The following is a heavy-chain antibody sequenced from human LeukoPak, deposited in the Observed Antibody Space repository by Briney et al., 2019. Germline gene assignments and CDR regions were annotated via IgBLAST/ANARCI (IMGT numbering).Heavy chain of an antibody. V-gene: IGHV4-34*01. Sequence: PSETLSLTCAVYGGSFSGYYWSWLRQPPGKGLEWIGEINHSGSTNYNPSLKSRVTISVDTYKNQFSLKLSSVTAADTAVYYCARHWTPYFDYWGQGTLVTVSS. D-gene: IGHD3/OR15-3a*01. CDR3: ARHWTPYFDY. J-gene: IGHJ4*02. CDR2: INHSGST. CDR1: GGSFSGYY.